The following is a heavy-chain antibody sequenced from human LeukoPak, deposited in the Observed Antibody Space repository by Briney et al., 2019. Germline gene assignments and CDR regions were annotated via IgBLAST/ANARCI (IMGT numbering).Heavy chain of an antibody. CDR1: GFSFTTYW. CDR2: VRQDGGEQ. D-gene: IGHD6-25*01. J-gene: IGHJ4*02. CDR3: ARDRVGGFFDY. V-gene: IGHV3-7*01. Sequence: GGSLRLSCTASGFSFTTYWLSWVRQAPAKGLEWVANVRQDGGEQQYADSLRGRFTISRDNAKNSVYLQMNSLRAEDTAVYFCARDRVGGFFDYWGRGTQVTVSS.